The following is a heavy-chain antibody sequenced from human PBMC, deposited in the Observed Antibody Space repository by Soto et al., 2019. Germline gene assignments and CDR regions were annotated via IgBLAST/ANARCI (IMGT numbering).Heavy chain of an antibody. CDR2: ISYDGSNK. CDR1: GFTFSSYG. CDR3: ATTYYYDSSGYGGAFDI. D-gene: IGHD3-22*01. Sequence: PGGSLRLSCAASGFTFSSYGMHWVRQAPGKGLEWVAVISYDGSNKYYADSVKGRFTISRDNSKNTLYLQMNSLRAEDTAVYYCATTYYYDSSGYGGAFDIWGQGTMVTVSS. J-gene: IGHJ3*02. V-gene: IGHV3-30*03.